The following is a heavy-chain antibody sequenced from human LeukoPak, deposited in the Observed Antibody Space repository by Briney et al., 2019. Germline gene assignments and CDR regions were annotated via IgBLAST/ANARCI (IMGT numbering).Heavy chain of an antibody. CDR1: GGSISSYY. Sequence: SETLSLTCTVSGGSISSYYCSWIRQPPGKGLEWIGRIYTIGSTDYNPSLTSRVTMSVDTSKNQFSLKLSSVTAADTAVYYCARDALYCSSTSCYRYWYFDVWGRGTLVTVSS. V-gene: IGHV4-4*07. D-gene: IGHD2-2*01. CDR2: IYTIGST. CDR3: ARDALYCSSTSCYRYWYFDV. J-gene: IGHJ2*01.